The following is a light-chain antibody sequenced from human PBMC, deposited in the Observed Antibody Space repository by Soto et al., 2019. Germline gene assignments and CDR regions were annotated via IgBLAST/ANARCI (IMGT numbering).Light chain of an antibody. CDR3: SAYSDIDTKV. J-gene: IGLJ1*01. CDR1: SSDVGAYIY. Sequence: LTQPASVSWSPGQSITISCGGTSSDVGAYIYVSWYQQFPGKAPKLILYEVNNRPSGVSNRFSGSKSGTTASLTISGLQPEDEADYYCSAYSDIDTKVFGTGTKVTVL. V-gene: IGLV2-14*03. CDR2: EVN.